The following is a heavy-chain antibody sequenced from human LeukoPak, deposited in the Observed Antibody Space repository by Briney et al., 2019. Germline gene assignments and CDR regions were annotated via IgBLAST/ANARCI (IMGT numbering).Heavy chain of an antibody. Sequence: GGSLRLSCAASGFTFSSYAMHWVRQAPGKGLEWVAVISYDGSNKYYADSVKGRFTISRDNSKNTLYLQMNSLRAEDTAVYYCARELGDYLLDYWGQGTLVTVSS. CDR2: ISYDGSNK. CDR3: ARELGDYLLDY. J-gene: IGHJ4*02. V-gene: IGHV3-30-3*01. D-gene: IGHD4-17*01. CDR1: GFTFSSYA.